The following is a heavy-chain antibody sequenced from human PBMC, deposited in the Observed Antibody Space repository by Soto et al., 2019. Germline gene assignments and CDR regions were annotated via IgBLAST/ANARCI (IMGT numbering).Heavy chain of an antibody. CDR1: GYTFTSYY. Sequence: QVQLVQSGAEVKKPGASVKVSCKASGYTFTSYYMHWLRQAPGQGLEWMGIINPSGGSTSYAQKFQGRVNMTRDPSTSTVYMEMSSLRSEDTAVYYCARVSSGWYCGMDVWGQGTTVTVSS. CDR3: ARVSSGWYCGMDV. D-gene: IGHD6-19*01. J-gene: IGHJ6*02. CDR2: INPSGGST. V-gene: IGHV1-46*01.